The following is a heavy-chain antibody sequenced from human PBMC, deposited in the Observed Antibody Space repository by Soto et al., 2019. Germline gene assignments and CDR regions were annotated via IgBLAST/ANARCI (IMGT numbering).Heavy chain of an antibody. J-gene: IGHJ4*02. D-gene: IGHD2-21*01. CDR3: TRGGDPYKTGH. V-gene: IGHV4-61*01. CDR1: GSSVHIGTYY. Sequence: SATLSLTCPFLGSSVHIGTYYWTWIRQPPGKGLEWIGFIHYSGSTNYNPSLKGRVTMSVDTSKSQFSLKLTSVNTADTAIYYCTRGGDPYKTGHWGQGTLVTVS. CDR2: IHYSGST.